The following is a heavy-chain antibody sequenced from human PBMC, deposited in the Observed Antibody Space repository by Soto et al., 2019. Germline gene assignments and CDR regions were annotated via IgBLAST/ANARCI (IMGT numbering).Heavy chain of an antibody. Sequence: PGGSLRLSCAASGFTFSSYGMHWVRQAPGKGLEWVAVISYDGSNKYYADSVKGRFTISRDNSKNTLYLQMNSLRAEDTAVYYCAKGVHVYHFYGMDVWGQGTTVTVFS. J-gene: IGHJ6*02. CDR3: AKGVHVYHFYGMDV. CDR1: GFTFSSYG. V-gene: IGHV3-30*18. CDR2: ISYDGSNK.